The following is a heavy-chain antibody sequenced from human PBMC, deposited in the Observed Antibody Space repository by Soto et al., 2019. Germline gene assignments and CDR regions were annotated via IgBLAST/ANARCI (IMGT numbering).Heavy chain of an antibody. Sequence: ASVKVSCKASGYTFTGYYIHWVRQAPGQGLEWVGEISPKSGGTRYAQKFQGRVTMTKDTSITTVYMELSNLSPDDTAVYYCAIVRSVTCLSLHYWGQGTLVTVSS. CDR2: ISPKSGGT. CDR3: AIVRSVTCLSLHY. J-gene: IGHJ4*02. V-gene: IGHV1-2*02. D-gene: IGHD3-3*01. CDR1: GYTFTGYY.